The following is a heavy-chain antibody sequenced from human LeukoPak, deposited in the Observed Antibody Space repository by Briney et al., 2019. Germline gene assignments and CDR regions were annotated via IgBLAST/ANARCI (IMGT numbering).Heavy chain of an antibody. CDR2: IYHTGST. Sequence: SETLSLTYTVSGYSISSGFYWGWIRQPPGKGLEWIGSIYHTGSTHYNPSLESRVTISVDTSKNQVSLKLSSVTAADTAVYYCAREVEYSSSHFDYWGQGTLVTVSS. J-gene: IGHJ4*02. V-gene: IGHV4-38-2*02. CDR1: GYSISSGFY. CDR3: AREVEYSSSHFDY. D-gene: IGHD6-6*01.